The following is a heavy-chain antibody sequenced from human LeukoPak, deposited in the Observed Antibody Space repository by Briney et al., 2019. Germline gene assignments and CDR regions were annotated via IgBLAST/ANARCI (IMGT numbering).Heavy chain of an antibody. V-gene: IGHV1-18*01. CDR3: AREVVTEQWLPLDY. D-gene: IGHD6-19*01. CDR1: GYTFTSYG. Sequence: GASVKVSCKASGYTFTSYGISWVRQAPGQGLEWMGWISAYNGNTNYAQKLQGRATMTTDTSTSTAYMELRSLRSDDTAVYYCAREVVTEQWLPLDYWGQGTLVTVSS. J-gene: IGHJ4*02. CDR2: ISAYNGNT.